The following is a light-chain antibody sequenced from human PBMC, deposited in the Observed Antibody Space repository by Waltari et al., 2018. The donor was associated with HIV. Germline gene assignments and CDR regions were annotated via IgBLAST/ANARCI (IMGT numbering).Light chain of an antibody. CDR3: NSRDSSGNHWV. CDR1: SLRSYY. V-gene: IGLV3-19*01. CDR2: DKN. J-gene: IGLJ3*02. Sequence: SSELTQDPAVSVALGQTVRITCQGDSLRSYYASWYQQKPGQAPVLVIYDKNNRPSGIPDRFSGSSSGNTASVTITGAQAEDEADYYCNSRDSSGNHWVFGGGTKLTVL.